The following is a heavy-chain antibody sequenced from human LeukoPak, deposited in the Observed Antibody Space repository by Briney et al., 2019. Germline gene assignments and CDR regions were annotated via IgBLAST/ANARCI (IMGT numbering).Heavy chain of an antibody. CDR3: AREGPFGDPNWFDP. J-gene: IGHJ5*02. V-gene: IGHV4-59*01. Sequence: SETLFLTCTVSGGSMSSWYWSWIRQPPGKGLEWIGYISYSGSTNYNSSLKSRVTISIDTSKNHFSLKLSSVTAVDTAVYYCAREGPFGDPNWFDPWGQGTLVTVSS. CDR2: ISYSGST. CDR1: GGSMSSWY. D-gene: IGHD4-17*01.